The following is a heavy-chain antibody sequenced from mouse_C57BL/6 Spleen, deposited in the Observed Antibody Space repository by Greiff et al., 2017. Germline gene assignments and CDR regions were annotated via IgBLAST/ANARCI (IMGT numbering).Heavy chain of an antibody. Sequence: QVQLQQSGTELVKPGASVKLSCKASGYTFISYWMHWVKQRPGQGLEWIGNINLSNGSTNYNEKFKSKATLTVDKSSSTAYMQISSRTSEDSADYYCARIFWDWLAYWGQGTLVTVSA. CDR1: GYTFISYW. CDR3: ARIFWDWLAY. J-gene: IGHJ3*01. CDR2: INLSNGST. D-gene: IGHD4-1*01. V-gene: IGHV1-53*01.